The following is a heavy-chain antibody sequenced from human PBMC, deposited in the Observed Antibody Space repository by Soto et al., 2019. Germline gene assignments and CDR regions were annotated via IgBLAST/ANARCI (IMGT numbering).Heavy chain of an antibody. CDR1: GFTFSTYA. CDR3: AKAGAYRSSWYFLWFDP. D-gene: IGHD6-13*01. V-gene: IGHV3-23*01. Sequence: GGSLRLSCAASGFTFSTYAMSWVRQAPGKGLEWVSAISGSGGSTYYADSVKGRFTISRDNSKDTLYLQMNSLRAEDTAVYYCAKAGAYRSSWYFLWFDPWGQGTLVTVSS. CDR2: ISGSGGST. J-gene: IGHJ5*02.